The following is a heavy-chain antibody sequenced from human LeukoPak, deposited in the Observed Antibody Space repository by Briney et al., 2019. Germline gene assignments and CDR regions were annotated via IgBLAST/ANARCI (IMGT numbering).Heavy chain of an antibody. V-gene: IGHV1-18*01. CDR3: ARRNSRSFLSHYYYGMDV. D-gene: IGHD1-26*01. CDR1: GYTFTSYG. Sequence: ASVKVSCKASGYTFTSYGISWVRQAPGQGLEWMGWISAYNGNTNYAQKLQGGVTMTTDTSTSTAYMELRSLRSDDTAVYYCARRNSRSFLSHYYYGMDVWGQGTTVTVSS. J-gene: IGHJ6*02. CDR2: ISAYNGNT.